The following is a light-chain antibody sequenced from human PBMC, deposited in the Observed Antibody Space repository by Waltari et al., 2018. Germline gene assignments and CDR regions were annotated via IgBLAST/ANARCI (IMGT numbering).Light chain of an antibody. CDR2: GAS. J-gene: IGKJ4*01. V-gene: IGKV3-20*01. CDR1: QSVFSSY. Sequence: ILLTQFPGTLSLSPGETATFSCRASQSVFSSYIGWYQQKPGQAPRLLIYGASNRATDIPDRFSGSGSGTDFPLTISRLEPEDFAVYYCQVYGSSPLTFGGGTKVEI. CDR3: QVYGSSPLT.